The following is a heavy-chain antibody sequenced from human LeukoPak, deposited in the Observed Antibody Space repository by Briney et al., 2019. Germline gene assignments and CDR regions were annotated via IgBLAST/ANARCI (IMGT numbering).Heavy chain of an antibody. Sequence: GGTLRLSCAASGFTFSSYSMNWVRQAPGKGLEWVSSISSSRYIYYATSLKSLFTISRDNPKNSLYLQMSTLRAQDTAVYYCARSLEYSGWIDYWGQGTPVTVSS. J-gene: IGHJ4*02. CDR1: GFTFSSYS. CDR3: ARSLEYSGWIDY. D-gene: IGHD6-19*01. V-gene: IGHV3-21*01. CDR2: ISSSRYI.